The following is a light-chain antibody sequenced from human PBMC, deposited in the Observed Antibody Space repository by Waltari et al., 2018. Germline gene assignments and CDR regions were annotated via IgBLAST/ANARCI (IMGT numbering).Light chain of an antibody. Sequence: QSVLTQPPSVSAAPGQRVTISCSGGSSNIGNNYVSWYRQFPGTAPKLLIYEDDRRPSGIPGRFPGSKSGTSATLDITGLQAGDEADYYCGTWDSSLSGAVFGGGTHLTVL. J-gene: IGLJ7*01. CDR3: GTWDSSLSGAV. CDR1: SSNIGNNY. CDR2: EDD. V-gene: IGLV1-51*02.